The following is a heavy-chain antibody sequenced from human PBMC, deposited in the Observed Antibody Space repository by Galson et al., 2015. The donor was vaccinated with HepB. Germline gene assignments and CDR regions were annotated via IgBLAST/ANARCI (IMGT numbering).Heavy chain of an antibody. Sequence: SVKVSCKASGNTFATYAMHWVRQAPGQRLEWMGWINAGNGNTKYSQKFQGRVTITRDTSASTAYMELGSLRSEDTAVYYCARDLTVVTAVLDYWGQGTLVTVSS. J-gene: IGHJ4*02. CDR3: ARDLTVVTAVLDY. CDR2: INAGNGNT. V-gene: IGHV1-3*01. CDR1: GNTFATYA. D-gene: IGHD4-23*01.